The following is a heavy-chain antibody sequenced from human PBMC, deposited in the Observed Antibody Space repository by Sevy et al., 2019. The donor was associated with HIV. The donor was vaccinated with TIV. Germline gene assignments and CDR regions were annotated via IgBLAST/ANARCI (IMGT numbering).Heavy chain of an antibody. CDR3: ARAFPNSSPFLPFDP. Sequence: SETLSLTCTVSGGSISSGSYYWSWIRQPAGKGLEWIGRIYTSGSTNYNPSLKSRVSISVDTSKNQFSLKLSSVTAADTAVYYCARAFPNSSPFLPFDPWGQGTLVTVSS. CDR2: IYTSGST. CDR1: GGSISSGSYY. D-gene: IGHD1-1*01. V-gene: IGHV4-61*02. J-gene: IGHJ5*02.